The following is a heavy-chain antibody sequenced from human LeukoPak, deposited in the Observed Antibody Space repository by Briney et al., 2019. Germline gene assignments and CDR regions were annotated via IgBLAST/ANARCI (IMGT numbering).Heavy chain of an antibody. CDR1: GYTFTGYY. CDR2: INPNSGGT. Sequence: ASVKVSCKASGYTFTGYYMHWVRQAPGQGLEWMGWINPNSGGTNYAQKFQGRVTMTRDTSISTAYMELSRLRSDDTAVYYCARDAGSYYINWFDPGGQGTLVTVSS. D-gene: IGHD3-10*01. J-gene: IGHJ5*02. CDR3: ARDAGSYYINWFDP. V-gene: IGHV1-2*02.